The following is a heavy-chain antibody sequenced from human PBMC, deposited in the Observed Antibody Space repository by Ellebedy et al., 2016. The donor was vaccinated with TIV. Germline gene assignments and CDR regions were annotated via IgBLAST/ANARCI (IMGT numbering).Heavy chain of an antibody. Sequence: GESLKISCAASGFSFSTYGMSWVRQAPGKGLEWFSAISYNGDVTYYADSVNGRFTISRDNSKNTLYVQINSLRADDTAVYYFAKHPAYSRGQYRDDWGQGTLVTVSS. CDR3: AKHPAYSRGQYRDD. D-gene: IGHD6-19*01. CDR1: GFSFSTYG. V-gene: IGHV3-23*01. CDR2: ISYNGDVT. J-gene: IGHJ4*02.